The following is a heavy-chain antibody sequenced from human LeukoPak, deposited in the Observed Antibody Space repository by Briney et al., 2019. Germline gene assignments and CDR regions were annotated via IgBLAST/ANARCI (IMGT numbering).Heavy chain of an antibody. CDR1: GSSFEHFF. J-gene: IGHJ4*02. D-gene: IGHD3-10*01. V-gene: IGHV4-59*08. CDR2: VYYSGST. CDR3: ASHRRSHGSEY. Sequence: SETLCLTCTVSGSSFEHFFWSWVRQAPGKGLEWIGYVYYSGSTDYNSSLKSRLTITADTSKNQLSLKLRSVTAADTASYYCASHRRSHGSEYWGQGTLVTVSA.